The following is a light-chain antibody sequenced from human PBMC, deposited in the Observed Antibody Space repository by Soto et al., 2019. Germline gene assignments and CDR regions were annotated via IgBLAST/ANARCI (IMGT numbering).Light chain of an antibody. V-gene: IGKV1-5*03. J-gene: IGKJ1*01. Sequence: DIQMTRSPSTLSASIGDRVTITCRASQSISSWLAWYQQKPGKAPKVLIYRASNLATGVPSRFSGSGSGTEFTLTISSLQPDDFATYYCQQYNSYSRTFGQGTKVDIK. CDR3: QQYNSYSRT. CDR2: RAS. CDR1: QSISSW.